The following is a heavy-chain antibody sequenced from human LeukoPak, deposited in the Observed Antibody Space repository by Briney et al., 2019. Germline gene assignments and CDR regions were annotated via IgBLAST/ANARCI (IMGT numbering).Heavy chain of an antibody. CDR2: ISGRGDRT. D-gene: IGHD2-8*01. CDR3: IPLPTMYYT. CDR1: TFTFSNYA. V-gene: IGHV3-23*01. Sequence: HPGGSLRLSCAASTFTFSNYAMSWVRQAPGKGLEWVSGISGRGDRTYYADSVKGRFTISRDNSKNTLYLQMNSLRAEDTAVYYCIPLPTMYYTWGQGTLVTVSS. J-gene: IGHJ5*02.